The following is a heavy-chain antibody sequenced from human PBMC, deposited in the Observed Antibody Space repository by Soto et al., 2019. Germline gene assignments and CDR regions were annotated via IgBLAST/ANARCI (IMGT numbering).Heavy chain of an antibody. Sequence: GGSLRLSCAASGFTFSSYAMSWVRQAPGKGLEWVSAISGSGGSTYYADSVKGRFTISRDNSKNTLYLQMNSLRAEDTAVYYCAKDPTSFVVPAAIIDYWGQGTLVTVSS. V-gene: IGHV3-23*01. CDR3: AKDPTSFVVPAAIIDY. CDR2: ISGSGGST. CDR1: GFTFSSYA. D-gene: IGHD2-2*01. J-gene: IGHJ4*02.